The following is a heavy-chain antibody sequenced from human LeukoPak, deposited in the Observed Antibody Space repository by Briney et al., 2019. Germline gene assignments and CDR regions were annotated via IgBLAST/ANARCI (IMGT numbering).Heavy chain of an antibody. CDR3: ARGPSPSGDFSFGY. J-gene: IGHJ4*02. D-gene: IGHD4-17*01. CDR2: INHSGST. Sequence: SETLSLTCAVYGGSFSGYYWSWIRQPPGKGLEWTGEINHSGSTNYNPSLKSRVTISVDTSKNQSSLKLSSVTAADTAVYYCARGPSPSGDFSFGYWGQGTLVTVSS. CDR1: GGSFSGYY. V-gene: IGHV4-34*01.